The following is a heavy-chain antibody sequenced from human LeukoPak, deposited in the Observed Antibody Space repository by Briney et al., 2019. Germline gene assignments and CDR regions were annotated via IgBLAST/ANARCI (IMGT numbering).Heavy chain of an antibody. D-gene: IGHD3-10*01. V-gene: IGHV4-34*01. CDR1: GGSFSGYY. Sequence: SSETLSLTCAVYGGSFSGYYWSWIRQPPGKGLEWIGEINHSGSTNYNPSLKSRVTISVDTSKNQFSLKLSSVTAADTAVYYCASHRRSHGSEYWGQGTLVTVSS. CDR2: INHSGST. J-gene: IGHJ4*02. CDR3: ASHRRSHGSEY.